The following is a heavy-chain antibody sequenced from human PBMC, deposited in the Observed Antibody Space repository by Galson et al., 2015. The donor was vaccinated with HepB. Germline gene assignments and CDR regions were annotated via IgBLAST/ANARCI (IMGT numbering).Heavy chain of an antibody. D-gene: IGHD3-10*01. CDR2: IDPSDSYT. CDR1: GYSFTSYW. CDR3: ARHWAYGSGSYEFDP. V-gene: IGHV5-10-1*01. Sequence: QSGAEVKKPGESLRISCKGSGYSFTSYWISWVRQMPGKGLEWMERIDPSDSYTNYSPSFQGHVTISADKSISTAYLQWSSLKASDTAMYYCARHWAYGSGSYEFDPWGQGTLVTASS. J-gene: IGHJ5*02.